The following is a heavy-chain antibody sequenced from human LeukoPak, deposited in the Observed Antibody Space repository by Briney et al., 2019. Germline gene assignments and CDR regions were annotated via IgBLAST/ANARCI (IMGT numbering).Heavy chain of an antibody. J-gene: IGHJ4*02. V-gene: IGHV3-66*01. CDR3: ARESAAAAGPPGFDY. CDR2: HYSGGST. Sequence: GGPVPHSCCASGFTHNNSYMRWLRQAPGKGVEGVAVHYSGGSTYFPHSVQGGSTNSSNNSKNTLFLQENSRRAEDAAVYYCARESAAAAGPPGFDYWGQGTLVTVSS. CDR1: GFTHNNSY. D-gene: IGHD6-13*01.